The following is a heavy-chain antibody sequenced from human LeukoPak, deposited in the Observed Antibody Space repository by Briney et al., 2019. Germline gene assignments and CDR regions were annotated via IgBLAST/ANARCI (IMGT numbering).Heavy chain of an antibody. CDR2: IYYSGST. Sequence: PSETLSLTCTVSGGSISSSSYYWGWIRQPPGKGLEWIGSIYYSGSTYYNPSLKSRVTISVDTSKNQFSLKLSSVTAADTAVYYCARSYCSSISCPADYWGQGTLVTVSS. J-gene: IGHJ4*02. CDR1: GGSISSSSYY. V-gene: IGHV4-39*07. D-gene: IGHD2-2*01. CDR3: ARSYCSSISCPADY.